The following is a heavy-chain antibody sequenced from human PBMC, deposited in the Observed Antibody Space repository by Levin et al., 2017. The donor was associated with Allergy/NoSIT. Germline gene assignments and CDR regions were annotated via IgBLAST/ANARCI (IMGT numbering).Heavy chain of an antibody. Sequence: GGSLRLSCAASGFTFSSYGMHWVRQAPGKGLEWVAVISYDGSNKYYADSVKGRFTISRDNSKNTLYLQMNSLRAEDTAVYYCAKNSWRIAAAGTPDYWGQGTLVTVSS. CDR3: AKNSWRIAAAGTPDY. CDR1: GFTFSSYG. V-gene: IGHV3-30*18. J-gene: IGHJ4*02. CDR2: ISYDGSNK. D-gene: IGHD6-13*01.